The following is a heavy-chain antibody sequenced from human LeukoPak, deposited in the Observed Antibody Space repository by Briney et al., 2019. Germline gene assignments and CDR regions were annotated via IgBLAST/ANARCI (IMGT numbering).Heavy chain of an antibody. CDR2: ISSSSSTT. D-gene: IGHD5-18*01. CDR3: ARDHADTAAFDY. V-gene: IGHV3-48*02. J-gene: IGHJ4*02. Sequence: GGSLRLSCAASGFTFSSYEMNWVRQAPGKGLEWVAYISSSSSTTQYADSVKGRFTISRDNAKNSLYLQMNSLRDEDTAVYYCARDHADTAAFDYWGQGTLVTVSS. CDR1: GFTFSSYE.